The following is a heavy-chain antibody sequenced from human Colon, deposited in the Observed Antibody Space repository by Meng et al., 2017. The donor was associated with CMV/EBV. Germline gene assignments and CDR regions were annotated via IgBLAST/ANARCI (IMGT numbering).Heavy chain of an antibody. CDR3: ALGTYAIMGAPEMDDY. V-gene: IGHV2-5*02. CDR1: FSLSTRGVG. D-gene: IGHD1-26*01. Sequence: FSLSTRGVGVGWIRQPPGKPLEWLALISWDDAKRYSPSLKTRLTIAKDTSKNQVVLTMTNMDPADTATYYCALGTYAIMGAPEMDDYWGQGTLVTVSS. J-gene: IGHJ4*02. CDR2: ISWDDAK.